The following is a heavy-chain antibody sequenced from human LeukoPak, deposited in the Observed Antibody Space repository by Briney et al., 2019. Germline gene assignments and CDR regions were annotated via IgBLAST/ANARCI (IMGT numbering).Heavy chain of an antibody. J-gene: IGHJ3*02. V-gene: IGHV3-53*01. CDR2: IYSGGPT. Sequence: GGSLRLSCAASGFTVSLYYMTWVRQAPGKGLEWVSVIYSGGPTYYADSVKGRFTISRDNSKNTVYLQMNSLRGEDTAVYFCARGWVVATGGFDMWGQGTMVTVSS. D-gene: IGHD2-8*02. CDR1: GFTVSLYY. CDR3: ARGWVVATGGFDM.